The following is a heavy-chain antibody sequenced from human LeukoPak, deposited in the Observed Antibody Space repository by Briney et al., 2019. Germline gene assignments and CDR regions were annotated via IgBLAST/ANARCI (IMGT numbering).Heavy chain of an antibody. CDR2: IYTSGST. CDR3: ARDPRDDTTDYFWARYAFDI. J-gene: IGHJ3*02. CDR1: GGSISTGSYY. V-gene: IGHV4-61*02. D-gene: IGHD3-22*01. Sequence: SETLSLTCTVSGGSISTGSYYCSWIRQPAGKGLEWIGRIYTSGSTNYNPSLKSRVTISVDNSKNQFSLKLSSVTAADTAVYYCARDPRDDTTDYFWARYAFDIWGQGTMVTVSS.